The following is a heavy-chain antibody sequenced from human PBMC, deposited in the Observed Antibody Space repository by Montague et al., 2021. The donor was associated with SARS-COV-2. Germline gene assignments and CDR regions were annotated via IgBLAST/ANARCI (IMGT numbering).Heavy chain of an antibody. J-gene: IGHJ4*02. CDR2: ISASAMRT. V-gene: IGHV3-23*01. D-gene: IGHD3-10*01. CDR1: GFTFSTYG. CDR3: LNYHGSGSYGDF. Sequence: SLRLSCAASGFTFSTYGMTWVRQAPGKGLEWVSSISASAMRTHYPDSVKGRFTISRDNSKNTLYLQMSSLRAEDTAVYFCLNYHGSGSYGDFWGQGTLVTASP.